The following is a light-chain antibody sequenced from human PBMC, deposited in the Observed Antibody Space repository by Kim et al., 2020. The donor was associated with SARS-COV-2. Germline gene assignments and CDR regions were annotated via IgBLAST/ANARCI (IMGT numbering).Light chain of an antibody. Sequence: PGQSVTISCTGTSRDVGGYKYVSWFQHHPGKAPKLIIYDVSGRPSGVPDRFSGSKSGNTASLTVSGLQPEDEADYYCCSFAGGYYVFGSGTKVTVL. CDR2: DVS. V-gene: IGLV2-8*01. J-gene: IGLJ1*01. CDR1: SRDVGGYKY. CDR3: CSFAGGYYV.